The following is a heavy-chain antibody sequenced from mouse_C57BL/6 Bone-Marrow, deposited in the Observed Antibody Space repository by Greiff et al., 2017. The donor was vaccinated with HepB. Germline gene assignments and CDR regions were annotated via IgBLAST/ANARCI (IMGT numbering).Heavy chain of an antibody. CDR1: GFSLTSYG. J-gene: IGHJ2*01. D-gene: IGHD1-1*01. CDR2: IWSGGST. V-gene: IGHV2-2*01. CDR3: ASLSITTRNYFDY. Sequence: VMLVESGPGLVQPSQSLSITCTVSGFSLTSYGVHWVRQSPGKGLEWLGVIWSGGSTDYNAAFISRLSISKDNSKSQVFFKMNSLQADDTAIYYCASLSITTRNYFDYWGQGTTLTVSS.